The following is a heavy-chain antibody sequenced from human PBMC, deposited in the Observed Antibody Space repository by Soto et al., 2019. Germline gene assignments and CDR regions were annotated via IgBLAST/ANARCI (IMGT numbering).Heavy chain of an antibody. V-gene: IGHV3-21*01. Sequence: GGSLRLSCAASGFTFSSYSMNWVRQAPGKGLEWVSSISSSSYIYYADSVKGRFTISRDNAKNSLYLQMNSLRAEDTAVYYCASPLYSSGSYWHYYYYGMDVWGQGTTVTVSS. CDR1: GFTFSSYS. D-gene: IGHD1-26*01. CDR2: ISSSSYI. J-gene: IGHJ6*02. CDR3: ASPLYSSGSYWHYYYYGMDV.